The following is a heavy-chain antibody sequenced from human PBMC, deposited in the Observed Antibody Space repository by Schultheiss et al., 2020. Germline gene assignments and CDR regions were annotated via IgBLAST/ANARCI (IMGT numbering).Heavy chain of an antibody. CDR1: GGTFSSYT. D-gene: IGHD3-22*01. CDR3: ARDYYDSSGPGGI. V-gene: IGHV1-69*04. CDR2: IIPILGIA. J-gene: IGHJ3*02. Sequence: SVKVSCKASGGTFSSYTISWVRQAPGQGLEWMGRIIPILGIANYAQKFQGRVTITADKSTSTAYMELSSLRSEVTAVYYCARDYYDSSGPGGIWGQGTMVTVSS.